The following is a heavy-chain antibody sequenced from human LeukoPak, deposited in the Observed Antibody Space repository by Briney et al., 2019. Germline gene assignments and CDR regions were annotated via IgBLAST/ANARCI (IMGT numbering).Heavy chain of an antibody. J-gene: IGHJ4*02. Sequence: SETLSLTCAVYGGSFSGYYWSWIRQPPGKGLEWIGEINHSGSTNYNSSLKSRVTISVDTSKNQFSLKLSSVTAADTAVYYCARGGEYCSSTSCYTIGFDYWGQGALVTVSS. CDR1: GGSFSGYY. V-gene: IGHV4-34*01. D-gene: IGHD2-2*02. CDR3: ARGGEYCSSTSCYTIGFDY. CDR2: INHSGST.